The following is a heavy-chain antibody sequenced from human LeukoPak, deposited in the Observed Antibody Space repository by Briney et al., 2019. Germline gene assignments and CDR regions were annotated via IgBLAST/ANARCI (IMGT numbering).Heavy chain of an antibody. CDR3: VRAMDV. Sequence: GGSLRLSCVASGFTFSSYAMSWVRQAPGKGLEWVANIKQDGSEKYYVDSVKGRFTISRDNAKNSLYLQMNSLRAEDTAVYYCVRAMDVWGQGTTVTVSS. V-gene: IGHV3-7*01. CDR1: GFTFSSYA. CDR2: IKQDGSEK. J-gene: IGHJ6*02.